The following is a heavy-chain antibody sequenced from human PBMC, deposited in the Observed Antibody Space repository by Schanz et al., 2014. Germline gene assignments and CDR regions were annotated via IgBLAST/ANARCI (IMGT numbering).Heavy chain of an antibody. CDR2: ISPYNGNT. CDR3: ARDRVYRFLKGENRFYFDY. V-gene: IGHV1-18*04. Sequence: QVQLVQSGAEVKEPGASVKVSCKASAYTFTGYYMHWVRQAPGQGLEWVAWISPYNGNTAYAQNLKGRVRMTTDTSTATAYMELRSLTSDDTAVYYCARDRVYRFLKGENRFYFDYWGQGTLVIVSS. D-gene: IGHD3-3*01. CDR1: AYTFTGYY. J-gene: IGHJ4*02.